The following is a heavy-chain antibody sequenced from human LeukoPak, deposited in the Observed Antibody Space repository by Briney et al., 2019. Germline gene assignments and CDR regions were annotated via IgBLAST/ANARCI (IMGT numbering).Heavy chain of an antibody. CDR3: ARVRYCSSTSCP. J-gene: IGHJ5*02. D-gene: IGHD2-2*01. Sequence: SETLSLTCTVYGGSFSGYYWSWIRQPPGKGLEWIGEINHSGSTNYNPSLKSRVTISVDTSKNQFSLKLSSVTAADTAVYYCARVRYCSSTSCPWGQGTLVTVSS. V-gene: IGHV4-34*01. CDR1: GGSFSGYY. CDR2: INHSGST.